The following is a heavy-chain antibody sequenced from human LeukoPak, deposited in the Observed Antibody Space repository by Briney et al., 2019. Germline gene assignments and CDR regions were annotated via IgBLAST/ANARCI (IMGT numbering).Heavy chain of an antibody. Sequence: SETLSLTCTVSAGSISSDYWSWIRQPPGKGLEWIGYTYDSGSTNYNPSLKSRVTISEVTSENQFSLELSSVTAADTAVYYCARGFQDPGVFDIWGQGTMVTVSS. D-gene: IGHD2-15*01. CDR1: AGSISSDY. V-gene: IGHV4-59*01. CDR3: ARGFQDPGVFDI. J-gene: IGHJ3*02. CDR2: TYDSGST.